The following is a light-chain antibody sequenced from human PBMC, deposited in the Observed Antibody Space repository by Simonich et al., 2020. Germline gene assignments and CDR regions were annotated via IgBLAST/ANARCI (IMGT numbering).Light chain of an antibody. CDR1: QSLLHSDGKTY. Sequence: DIVMTQTPLSLSVTPVQPASISCTSRQSLLHSDGKTYLYWYLQQPGQYPQLLIYEDCSRFSGVPERFSGSGSGTDFTLKISRVEAEDVGVYYCMQSIQLPRTFGQGTKLEIK. V-gene: IGKV2D-29*02. J-gene: IGKJ2*01. CDR2: EDC. CDR3: MQSIQLPRT.